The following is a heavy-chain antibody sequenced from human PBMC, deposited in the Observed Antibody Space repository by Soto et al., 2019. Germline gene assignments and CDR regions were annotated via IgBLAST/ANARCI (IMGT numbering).Heavy chain of an antibody. CDR1: GYSLTELS. CDR3: ATCFCRYYYDSSSHY. J-gene: IGHJ4*02. V-gene: IGHV1-24*01. Sequence: GASVKVSCKVSGYSLTELSMHWVRQAPGKGLEWMGGFDPEDGETFYAQKLQGRFTMTEDTSTDTAYMELSSLRSEDTAVYYCATCFCRYYYDSSSHYWGQGTLVTVSS. CDR2: FDPEDGET. D-gene: IGHD3-22*01.